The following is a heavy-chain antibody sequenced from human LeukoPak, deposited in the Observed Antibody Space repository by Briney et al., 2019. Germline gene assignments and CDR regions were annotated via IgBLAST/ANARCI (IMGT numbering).Heavy chain of an antibody. CDR1: GYTFSSYS. Sequence: GGSLRLSCLASGYTFSSYSINWVRQAPGKGLEWVSSISVRSNYIYYADSVRGRFRISRDDARDSLYLQMNSLRAEDTAVYYCVRLRRNSDTSGFYYYYDFWGQGTLDTVSS. CDR3: VRLRRNSDTSGFYYYYDF. CDR2: ISVRSNYI. J-gene: IGHJ4*02. V-gene: IGHV3-21*01. D-gene: IGHD3-22*01.